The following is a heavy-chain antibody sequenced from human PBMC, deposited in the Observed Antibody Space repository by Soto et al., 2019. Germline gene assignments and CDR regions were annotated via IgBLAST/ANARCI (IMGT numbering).Heavy chain of an antibody. J-gene: IGHJ4*02. CDR2: ISQSGDA. Sequence: QVQLQQWGAGLLKPSETLSLTCAVYGESLSGYYWNWIRQPPGKGLEWIGEISQSGDANYNPFLKSRVPMSIDTSRTQFSLRLTSVTAADTAVFYCARGRSAHYYDHTGIEYWGQGTLVTVSS. D-gene: IGHD3-22*01. V-gene: IGHV4-34*01. CDR3: ARGRSAHYYDHTGIEY. CDR1: GESLSGYY.